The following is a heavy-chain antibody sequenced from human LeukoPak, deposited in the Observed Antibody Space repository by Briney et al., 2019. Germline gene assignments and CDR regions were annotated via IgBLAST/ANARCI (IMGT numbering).Heavy chain of an antibody. J-gene: IGHJ4*02. CDR1: GYSISNSYY. CDR3: ARDAHTYYYDTSGYYFEY. V-gene: IGHV4-38-2*02. Sequence: SETLSLTCAVSGYSISNSYYWGWVRQPPGKGLEWIGSIYHTGGTYYNPSLKSRVTISIDTSKNQFSLNLSSVTAADMAVYYCARDAHTYYYDTSGYYFEYWGQGALVTVPS. CDR2: IYHTGGT. D-gene: IGHD3-22*01.